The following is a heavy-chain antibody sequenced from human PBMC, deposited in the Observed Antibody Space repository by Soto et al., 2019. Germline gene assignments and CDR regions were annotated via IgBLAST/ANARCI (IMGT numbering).Heavy chain of an antibody. J-gene: IGHJ4*02. D-gene: IGHD1-1*01. CDR2: ITGSGRNT. CDR1: GFTFSSHG. V-gene: IGHV3-23*01. Sequence: EVQVLESGGGLAQPGGSLRLSCATSGFTFSSHGMSWVRQAPGKGLDWVSGITGSGRNTYYAGSVKGRFTISRDKSKNTKFLQMNSLRTEDTAVYYCAKNGLSNSPSAIDSWGQGTLVTVSS. CDR3: AKNGLSNSPSAIDS.